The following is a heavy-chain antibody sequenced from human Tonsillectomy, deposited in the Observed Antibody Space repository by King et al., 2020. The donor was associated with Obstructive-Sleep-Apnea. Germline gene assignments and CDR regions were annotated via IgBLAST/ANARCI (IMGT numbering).Heavy chain of an antibody. J-gene: IGHJ5*02. CDR2: IKEDGSQK. Sequence: VQLVESGGGLVQPGGSLRPSCAASRFSFSTYWMSWVRQAPGKGLEWVANIKEDGSQKYYVDSVRGRFTISRDNVKNSLYLQMNSLRVDDTAMYYCARDLDAGNTNWFDPWGQGTLVTVSS. CDR1: RFSFSTYW. CDR3: ARDLDAGNTNWFDP. V-gene: IGHV3-7*01. D-gene: IGHD4-23*01.